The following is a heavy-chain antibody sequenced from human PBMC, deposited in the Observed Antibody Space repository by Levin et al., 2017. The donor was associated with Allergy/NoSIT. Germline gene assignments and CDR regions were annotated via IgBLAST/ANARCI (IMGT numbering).Heavy chain of an antibody. Sequence: GESLKISCSVSGYTFSDYYIHWIRQTPGQGLEWIGWIDPTRGATQFAEKFHARVVLTRDSSISTAYMELGQLRSDDTALYYCARGGATSNDYWGQGTLVTVSS. CDR3: ARGGATSNDY. V-gene: IGHV1-2*02. J-gene: IGHJ4*02. D-gene: IGHD2-2*01. CDR1: GYTFSDYY. CDR2: IDPTRGAT.